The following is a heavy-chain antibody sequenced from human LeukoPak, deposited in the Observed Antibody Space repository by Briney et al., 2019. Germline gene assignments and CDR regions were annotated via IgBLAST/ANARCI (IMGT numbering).Heavy chain of an antibody. CDR3: ARDSGNYGDFDY. CDR2: IYYSGST. V-gene: IGHV4-30-4*08. D-gene: IGHD4-17*01. CDR1: GGSISSGDYY. Sequence: SETLSLTCTVSGGSISSGDYYWSWIRQPPGKGLEWIGYIYYSGSTYYNPSLKSRVTISVDTSKKQFSLKLSSVTAADTAVYYCARDSGNYGDFDYWGQGTLVTVSS. J-gene: IGHJ4*02.